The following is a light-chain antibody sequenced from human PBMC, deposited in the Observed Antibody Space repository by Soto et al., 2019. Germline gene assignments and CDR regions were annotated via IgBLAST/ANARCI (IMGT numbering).Light chain of an antibody. CDR3: QQYGSSGT. V-gene: IGKV3-20*01. CDR2: GVS. J-gene: IGKJ1*01. CDR1: QSVTSDS. Sequence: EIVLTQSPGTLSLSPGESATLSCRASQSVTSDSLAWYQQKPGQAPRLLLFGVSNRAVAVPDRFSGSGSGTDFTLTITRLEPEDFAVYYCQQYGSSGTFGQGTKVDIK.